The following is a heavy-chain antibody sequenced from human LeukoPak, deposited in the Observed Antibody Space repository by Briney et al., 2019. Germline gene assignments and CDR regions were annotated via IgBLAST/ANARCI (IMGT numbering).Heavy chain of an antibody. Sequence: GGSLRLSCAASGFTFSSYGMHWVRQAPGKGLEGVAFIRYDGSNKYYADYVKGRFTISRDNSKNTLYLQMNSLRAEDTAVYYCAKDPGLLWFGEYYFDYWGQGTLVTVSS. CDR3: AKDPGLLWFGEYYFDY. V-gene: IGHV3-30*02. D-gene: IGHD3-10*01. J-gene: IGHJ4*02. CDR2: IRYDGSNK. CDR1: GFTFSSYG.